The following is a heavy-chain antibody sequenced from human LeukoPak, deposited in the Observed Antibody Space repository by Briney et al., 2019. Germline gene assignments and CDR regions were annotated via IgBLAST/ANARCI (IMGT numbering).Heavy chain of an antibody. Sequence: ASVKVSCKASGYTSTSYYMHWVRQAPGQGLEWMGIINPSGGSTSYAQKFQGRVTMTEDTSTDTAYMELSSLRSEDTAVYYCATDKRYSSSWYMVDYWGQGTLVTVSS. V-gene: IGHV1-46*01. J-gene: IGHJ4*02. D-gene: IGHD6-13*01. CDR2: INPSGGST. CDR3: ATDKRYSSSWYMVDY. CDR1: GYTSTSYY.